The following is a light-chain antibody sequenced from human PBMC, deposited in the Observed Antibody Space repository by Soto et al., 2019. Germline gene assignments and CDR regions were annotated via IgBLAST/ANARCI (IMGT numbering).Light chain of an antibody. J-gene: IGKJ1*01. Sequence: EIVLTQSPGTLSLSPGERATLSCRASQSVSTTYLAWYQQKPGQAPRLLIYGASSRATGIPDRFSSSGSGTDFTLIISRLEHEDFAVYYCQQYGSSPWTFGEGTKVEIK. CDR3: QQYGSSPWT. V-gene: IGKV3-20*01. CDR2: GAS. CDR1: QSVSTTY.